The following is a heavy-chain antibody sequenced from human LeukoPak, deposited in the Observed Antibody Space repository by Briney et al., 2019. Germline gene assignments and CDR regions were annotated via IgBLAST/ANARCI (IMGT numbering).Heavy chain of an antibody. J-gene: IGHJ4*02. CDR2: ISSSGSTI. V-gene: IGHV3-11*01. D-gene: IGHD5-18*01. Sequence: PGGSLRLSCAASGFTFSDYYMSWIRQAPGKGLGWVSYISSSGSTIYYADSVKGRFTIYRDNAKDSLYLQMNSLRAEDTAVYYCATTQLWSGDDYWGQGTLVTVSS. CDR1: GFTFSDYY. CDR3: ATTQLWSGDDY.